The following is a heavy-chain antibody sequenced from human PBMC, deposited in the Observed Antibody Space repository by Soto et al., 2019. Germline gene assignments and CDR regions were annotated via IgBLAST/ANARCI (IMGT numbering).Heavy chain of an antibody. CDR2: FHSSGAT. Sequence: PSETLSLTCTVSGGSISSADYYWSWIRQPPGKGLEWIGYFHSSGATYKDPSLKSRVTISVDTSKNQISLKLDSVTAADTAVYYCASIWFGDFDYWGRGTLVTVSS. J-gene: IGHJ4*01. D-gene: IGHD3-10*01. CDR3: ASIWFGDFDY. CDR1: GGSISSADYY. V-gene: IGHV4-30-4*01.